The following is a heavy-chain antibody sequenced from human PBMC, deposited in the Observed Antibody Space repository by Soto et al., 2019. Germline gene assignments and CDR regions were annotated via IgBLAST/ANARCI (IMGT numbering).Heavy chain of an antibody. CDR2: ISYDGSNK. D-gene: IGHD3-3*01. CDR3: AKDVDFWTTMDV. J-gene: IGHJ6*02. CDR1: GFTFSSYG. V-gene: IGHV3-30*18. Sequence: QVQLVESGGGVVQPGRSLRLSCAASGFTFSSYGMHWVRQAPGKGLEWVAVISYDGSNKYYADSVKGRFTISRDNSKNTLYLQMNSLRAEDTAVYYCAKDVDFWTTMDVWDQGTTVTVSS.